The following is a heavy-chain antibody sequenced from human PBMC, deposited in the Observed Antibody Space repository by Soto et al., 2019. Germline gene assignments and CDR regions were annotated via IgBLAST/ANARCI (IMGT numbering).Heavy chain of an antibody. CDR1: GCTFTSYG. D-gene: IGHD6-13*01. CDR3: AKEIGAIGTPVFNY. Sequence: XSVKFSCKASGCTFTSYGISWVRQAPGQGLEWMGWIGHXTANAXYSKKSTGRVXXTTNTYTXXDYTEMSSLRSDDTAVHYCAKEIGAIGTPVFNYWGLETPATVSS. CDR2: IGHXTANA. V-gene: IGHV1-18*01. J-gene: IGHJ4*02.